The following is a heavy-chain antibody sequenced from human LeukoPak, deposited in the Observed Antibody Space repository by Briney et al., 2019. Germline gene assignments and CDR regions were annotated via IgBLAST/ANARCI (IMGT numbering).Heavy chain of an antibody. V-gene: IGHV1-8*01. CDR2: MNPNSGNT. CDR1: GYTFTSYD. J-gene: IGHJ4*02. D-gene: IGHD2-15*01. Sequence: ASVKVSCKASGYTFTSYDINWVRQATGQGLEWMGWMNPNSGNTGYAQKFQGRVTMTRNTSISTAYMELSSLRSEDTAVYYCARTLRYCSGGSCYLLDYWGQGTLVTVSS. CDR3: ARTLRYCSGGSCYLLDY.